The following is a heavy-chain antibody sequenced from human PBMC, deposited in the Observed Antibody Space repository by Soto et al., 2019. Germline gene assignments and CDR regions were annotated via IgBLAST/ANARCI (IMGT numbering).Heavy chain of an antibody. CDR1: GFTFSSYE. CDR2: ISSSGSTI. J-gene: IGHJ6*02. CDR3: ARIIKMYYYGMDV. V-gene: IGHV3-48*03. Sequence: VGSLRLSCAASGFTFSSYEMNWVRQAPGKGLEWVSYISSSGSTIYYADSVKGRFTISRDNAKNSLYLQMNSLGAEDTAVYYCARIIKMYYYGMDVWGQGTTVTVSS.